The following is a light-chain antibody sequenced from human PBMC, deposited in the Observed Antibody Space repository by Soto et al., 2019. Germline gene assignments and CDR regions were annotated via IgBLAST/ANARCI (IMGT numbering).Light chain of an antibody. J-gene: IGKJ1*01. CDR3: QQYNKWPLT. CDR2: AVS. Sequence: EIMMTQCPGTLSASPGERATLSWRASQSVSSNLAWYQQKPGQAPRLLIYAVSTRATGIPARFSGSGSGTEFTLTISSLQSEDFAVYYCQQYNKWPLTFGQGTKVEIK. V-gene: IGKV3-15*01. CDR1: QSVSSN.